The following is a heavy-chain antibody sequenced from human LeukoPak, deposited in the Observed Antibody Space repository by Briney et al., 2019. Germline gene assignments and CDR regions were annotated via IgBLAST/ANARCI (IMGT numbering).Heavy chain of an antibody. Sequence: GASVKVSCMASGYTFTSYGIRWVRRAPGQGLGWMGWISAYNGNTNFAQKLQDRVTMNTDTSKSTAYMDLRSLKSDDTAVYYCAREQAATNTQVRFCLDWGQGTLVTVSS. CDR3: AREQAATNTQVRFCLD. D-gene: IGHD3-9*01. J-gene: IGHJ4*02. V-gene: IGHV1-18*01. CDR2: ISAYNGNT. CDR1: GYTFTSYG.